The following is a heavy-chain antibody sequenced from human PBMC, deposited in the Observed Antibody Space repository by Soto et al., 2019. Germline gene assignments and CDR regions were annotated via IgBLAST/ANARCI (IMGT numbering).Heavy chain of an antibody. Sequence: LGESLKISCKGSGYNFINNWISWVRQMPGKGLEWMGRIDLSDSYTNYSPSFQGHVTISADRSISTAYVQWSSLKASDTAMYYCARQSRSYYGMDVWGQGTTVTVSS. CDR3: ARQSRSYYGMDV. CDR1: GYNFINNW. V-gene: IGHV5-10-1*01. J-gene: IGHJ6*02. CDR2: IDLSDSYT.